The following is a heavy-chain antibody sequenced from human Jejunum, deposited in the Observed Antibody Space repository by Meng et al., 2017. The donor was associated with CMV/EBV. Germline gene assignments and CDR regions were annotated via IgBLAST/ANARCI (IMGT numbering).Heavy chain of an antibody. CDR1: LTSSTHH. CDR3: ARADYDSTGYYYFDY. D-gene: IGHD3-22*01. J-gene: IGHJ4*02. CDR2: NRNKANSYTT. Sequence: LTSSTHHLYWVRQAPGKGLEWVGLNRNKANSYTTEYAASVKGRFTISRDDSKNSMYLQMNSLKTEDTAVYYCARADYDSTGYYYFDYWGQGTLVTVSS. V-gene: IGHV3-72*01.